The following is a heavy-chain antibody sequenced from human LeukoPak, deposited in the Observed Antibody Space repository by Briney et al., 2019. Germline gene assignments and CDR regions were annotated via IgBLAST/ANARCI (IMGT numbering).Heavy chain of an antibody. CDR3: AKDSVQLLWFGELLLDY. Sequence: GGSLRLSCAASGFTFSSYGMHWVRQAPGKGLEWVAVISYDGSNKYYADSVKGRFTISRDNSKNTLYLQMNSLRAEDTAVYYCAKDSVQLLWFGELLLDYWGQGTLVTVSS. J-gene: IGHJ4*02. CDR1: GFTFSSYG. V-gene: IGHV3-30*18. D-gene: IGHD3-10*01. CDR2: ISYDGSNK.